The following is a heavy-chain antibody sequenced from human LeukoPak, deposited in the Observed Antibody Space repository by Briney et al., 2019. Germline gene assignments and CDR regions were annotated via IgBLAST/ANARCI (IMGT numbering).Heavy chain of an antibody. CDR1: GGSFSGYI. CDR3: ARLAKCTSTCRGKYWYSDV. V-gene: IGHV4-34*01. J-gene: IGHJ2*01. D-gene: IGHD2-8*01. Sequence: PSETLSLTCAVYGGSFSGYIWGWIRQPPGKGLEWIGEISHNGKNTHNPSLKSRVTTSLDTAKNQFSLQLNSVTAADTAVYYCARLAKCTSTCRGKYWYSDVWGRGTLVTVSS. CDR2: ISHNGKN.